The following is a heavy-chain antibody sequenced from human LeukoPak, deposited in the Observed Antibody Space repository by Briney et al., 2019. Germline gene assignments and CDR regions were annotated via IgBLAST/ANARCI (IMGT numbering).Heavy chain of an antibody. Sequence: SVKVACKAYGGTFSSYAISWVRQPPGQWLEWMGGIIPIFGTANYAQKFQGRVTITADKSTSTAYMELSSLRSEDTAVYYCARRLPDPYSSCSYFDYWGQGTLVTVSS. CDR1: GGTFSSYA. V-gene: IGHV1-69*06. CDR3: ARRLPDPYSSCSYFDY. D-gene: IGHD6-19*01. J-gene: IGHJ4*01. CDR2: IIPIFGTA.